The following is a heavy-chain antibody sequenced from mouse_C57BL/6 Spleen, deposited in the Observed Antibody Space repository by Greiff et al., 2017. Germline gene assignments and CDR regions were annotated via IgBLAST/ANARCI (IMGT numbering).Heavy chain of an antibody. J-gene: IGHJ2*01. D-gene: IGHD4-1*01. V-gene: IGHV1-55*01. Sequence: QVHVKQPGAELVKPGASVKMSCKASGYTFTSYWITWVKQRPGQGLEWIGDIYPGSGSTNYNEKFKSKATLTVDTSSSTAYMQLSSLTSEDSAVYYCARALNWDVGYFDYWGQGTTLTVSS. CDR1: GYTFTSYW. CDR2: IYPGSGST. CDR3: ARALNWDVGYFDY.